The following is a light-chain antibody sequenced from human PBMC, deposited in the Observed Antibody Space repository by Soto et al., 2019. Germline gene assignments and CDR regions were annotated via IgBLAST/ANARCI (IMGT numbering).Light chain of an antibody. J-gene: IGKJ1*01. CDR3: QQYGSSPTWT. Sequence: EIVLTQSPGTLSLSPGERATLSCRASQSVSSSYLAWYQQKPGQAPRLLIFGASNRATGIPDRFSGSGSGTDFTLTISRLEPEDFSVYYCQQYGSSPTWTFGQRTKVEIK. CDR2: GAS. CDR1: QSVSSSY. V-gene: IGKV3-20*01.